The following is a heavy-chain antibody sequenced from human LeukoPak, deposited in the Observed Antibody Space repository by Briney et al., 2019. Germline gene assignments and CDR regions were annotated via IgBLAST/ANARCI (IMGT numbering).Heavy chain of an antibody. Sequence: GRSLRLSCAASGFTFSSYGMHWVRQAPGKGLEWVAVISYDGSNKYYADSVKGRFTISRDNSKNTLYLQMNSLRAEDTAVYYCAGGTGFIIKDWGQGTLVTVSS. CDR1: GFTFSSYG. J-gene: IGHJ4*02. D-gene: IGHD3-9*01. CDR3: AGGTGFIIKD. V-gene: IGHV3-30*03. CDR2: ISYDGSNK.